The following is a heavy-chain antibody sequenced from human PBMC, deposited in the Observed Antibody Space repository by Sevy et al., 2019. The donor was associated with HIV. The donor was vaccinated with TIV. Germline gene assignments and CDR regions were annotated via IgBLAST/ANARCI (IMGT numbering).Heavy chain of an antibody. J-gene: IGHJ4*02. Sequence: GGSLRLSCTVSGFIFNNKGMHWVRQAPGRGLEWVAAIFSDGTTKYYGDSVKGRFTISRDNSMNALFLQMNSLRVDDTALYSCARESGSDWYLDSWGQGTLVTVSS. V-gene: IGHV3-30*12. CDR3: ARESGSDWYLDS. CDR2: IFSDGTTK. CDR1: GFIFNNKG. D-gene: IGHD2-21*02.